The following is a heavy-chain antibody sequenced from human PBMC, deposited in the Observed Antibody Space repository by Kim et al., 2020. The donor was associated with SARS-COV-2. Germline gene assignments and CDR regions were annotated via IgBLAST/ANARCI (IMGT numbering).Heavy chain of an antibody. V-gene: IGHV3-30*01. Sequence: SVKGRFTISRDNSKNTLYLQRNSLRAEDTAVYYCARDRVQLWPYYFDYWGQGTLVTVSS. D-gene: IGHD5-18*01. CDR3: ARDRVQLWPYYFDY. J-gene: IGHJ4*02.